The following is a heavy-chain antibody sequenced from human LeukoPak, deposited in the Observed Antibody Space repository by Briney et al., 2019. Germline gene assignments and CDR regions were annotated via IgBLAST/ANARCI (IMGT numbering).Heavy chain of an antibody. CDR1: GNSISGYY. CDR2: IYYSGST. J-gene: IGHJ4*02. CDR3: ARVASAVEDY. Sequence: SETLSLTCTVSGNSISGYYWSWIRQPPGKGLEWIGYIYYSGSTNYNPSLKSRVTISVDTSKNQFSLKLSSVTAADTAVYYCARVASAVEDYWGQGILVTVSS. V-gene: IGHV4-59*08. D-gene: IGHD6-25*01.